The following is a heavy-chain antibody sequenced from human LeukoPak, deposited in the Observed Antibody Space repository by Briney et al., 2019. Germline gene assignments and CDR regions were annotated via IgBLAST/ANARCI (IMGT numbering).Heavy chain of an antibody. J-gene: IGHJ5*02. V-gene: IGHV3-53*01. D-gene: IGHD3-9*01. CDR1: GFTVSSNY. CDR2: IYSGGST. CDR3: ALRRDILTGYYT. Sequence: GGSLRLSCAASGFTVSSNYMSWVRQAPGKGLEWVSVIYSGGSTYYADSVKGRFTISRDNSRNTLYLQMNSLRAEDAAVYYCALRRDILTGYYTWGQGTLVTASS.